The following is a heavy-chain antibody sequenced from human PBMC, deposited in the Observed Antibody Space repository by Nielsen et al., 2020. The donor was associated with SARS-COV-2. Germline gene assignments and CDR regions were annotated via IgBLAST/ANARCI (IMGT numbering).Heavy chain of an antibody. CDR2: ISSSSSYI. CDR1: GFTFSSYS. Sequence: GGSLRLSCAASGFTFSSYSMNWVRQAPGKGLEWVSSISSSSSYIYYADSVKGRFTISRDNAKNSLYLQMNSLRAEDTALYYCAKDREGAADGAFDIWGQGTMVTVSS. V-gene: IGHV3-21*04. D-gene: IGHD6-13*01. J-gene: IGHJ3*02. CDR3: AKDREGAADGAFDI.